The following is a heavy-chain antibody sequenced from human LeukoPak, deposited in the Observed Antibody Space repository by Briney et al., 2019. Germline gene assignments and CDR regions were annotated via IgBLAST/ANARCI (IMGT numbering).Heavy chain of an antibody. J-gene: IGHJ3*02. V-gene: IGHV3-23*01. Sequence: GGSLRLSCAVSILTFSSYAMSWVRQAPGKGLEWVSAISGSGGSTYYADSVKGRFTIYRDNSNNTLYLQMNSLRAEDTAVYYCAKDVVEVGIVVVPAAPAEAFDIWGQGTMVTVSS. CDR1: ILTFSSYA. CDR3: AKDVVEVGIVVVPAAPAEAFDI. CDR2: ISGSGGST. D-gene: IGHD2-2*01.